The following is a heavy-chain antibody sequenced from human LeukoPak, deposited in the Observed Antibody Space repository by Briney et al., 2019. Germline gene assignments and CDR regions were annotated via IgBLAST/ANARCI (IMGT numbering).Heavy chain of an antibody. CDR1: GFTFSNYA. CDR3: AREIHLDY. V-gene: IGHV3-21*01. Sequence: GGSLRLSCATSGFTFSNYAVNWVRQAPGKGLEWVSSISSSSYIYYADSVKGRFTISRDNAKNSLYLQMNSLRAEDTAVYYCAREIHLDYWGQGILVTVSS. J-gene: IGHJ4*02. CDR2: ISSSSYI.